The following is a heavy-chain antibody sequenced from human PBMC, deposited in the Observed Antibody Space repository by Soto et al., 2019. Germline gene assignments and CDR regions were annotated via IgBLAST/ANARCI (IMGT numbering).Heavy chain of an antibody. V-gene: IGHV5-51*01. CDR2: IYPGDSDT. CDR1: GYSFTSYL. CDR3: ARQPTSKSAMDV. D-gene: IGHD3-3*02. Sequence: GESLKISFKGSGYSFTSYLIGWVRQMPGKGLEWMGIIYPGDSDTRYSPSFQGQVTISADKYISTAYLQGSSLKASDTAMYYCARQPTSKSAMDVLGQGTTVTGSS. J-gene: IGHJ6*02.